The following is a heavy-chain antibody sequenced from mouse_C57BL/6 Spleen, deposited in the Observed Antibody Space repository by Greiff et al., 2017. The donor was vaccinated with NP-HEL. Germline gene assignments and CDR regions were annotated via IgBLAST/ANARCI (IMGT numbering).Heavy chain of an antibody. CDR2: IYPGDGDT. V-gene: IGHV1-80*01. CDR3: ARYEYYGSSTPHYYFDY. J-gene: IGHJ2*01. D-gene: IGHD1-1*01. Sequence: VKLVESGAELVKPGASVKISCKASGYAFSSYWMNWVKQRPGKGLEWIGQIYPGDGDTNYNGKFKGKATLTADKSSSTAYMQLSSLTSEDSAVYFCARYEYYGSSTPHYYFDYWGQGTTLTVSS. CDR1: GYAFSSYW.